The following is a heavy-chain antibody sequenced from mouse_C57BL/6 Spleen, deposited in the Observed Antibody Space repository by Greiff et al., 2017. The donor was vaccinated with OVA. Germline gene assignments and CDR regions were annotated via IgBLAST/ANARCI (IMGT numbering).Heavy chain of an antibody. D-gene: IGHD2-1*01. CDR1: GYTFTDYY. CDR3: ARRGVLWYHFAY. Sequence: EVQLQQSGPELVKPGASVKISCKASGYTFTDYYMNWVKQSHGKSLEWIGDINPNNGGTSYNQKFKGKATLTVDKSSSTAYMELRSLTSEDSAVYYCARRGVLWYHFAYWGQGTLVTVSA. V-gene: IGHV1-26*01. CDR2: INPNNGGT. J-gene: IGHJ3*01.